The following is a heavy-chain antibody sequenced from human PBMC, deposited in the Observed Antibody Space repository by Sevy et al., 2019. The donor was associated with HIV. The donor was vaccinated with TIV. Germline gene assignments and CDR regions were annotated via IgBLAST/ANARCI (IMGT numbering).Heavy chain of an antibody. Sequence: ASVKVSCKASGYTFTDDYLHWVRQAPGQGLEWMGRIYPNSGGTNYAQKFQGRVTMTRDTSISTAYMELSRLRPDDTAVYFCARDAAGGTTNSGMDVWGQGTTVIVSS. V-gene: IGHV1-2*06. CDR3: ARDAAGGTTNSGMDV. J-gene: IGHJ6*02. D-gene: IGHD1-7*01. CDR2: IYPNSGGT. CDR1: GYTFTDDY.